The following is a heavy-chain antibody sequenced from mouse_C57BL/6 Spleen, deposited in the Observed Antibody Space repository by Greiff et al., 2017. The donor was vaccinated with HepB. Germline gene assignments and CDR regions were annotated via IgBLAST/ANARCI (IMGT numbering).Heavy chain of an antibody. CDR3: ARGYYYGSSYVGFAY. D-gene: IGHD1-1*01. J-gene: IGHJ3*01. V-gene: IGHV1-18*01. CDR2: INPNNGGT. CDR1: GYTFTDYN. Sequence: EVHLVESGPELVKPGASVKIPCKASGYTFTDYNMDWVKQSHGKSLEWIGDINPNNGGTIYNQKFKGKATLTVDKSSSTAYMELRSLTSEDTAVYYCARGYYYGSSYVGFAYWGQGTLVTVSA.